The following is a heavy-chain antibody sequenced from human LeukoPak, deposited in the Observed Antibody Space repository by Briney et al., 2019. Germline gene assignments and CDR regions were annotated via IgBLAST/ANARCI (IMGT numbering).Heavy chain of an antibody. Sequence: KPSETLSLTCTVSGGSINSHSYYWGWIRPPPGKGLEWIGSVYYDGTSYSNPSLTSRAAVFVDTSRDEFSLDLSFVTAADTAVYYCVRHMSTNTGYFDSCGQGPLVSVSS. CDR2: VYYDGTS. CDR1: GGSINSHSYY. V-gene: IGHV4-39*01. J-gene: IGHJ4*02. D-gene: IGHD5-24*01. CDR3: VRHMSTNTGYFDS.